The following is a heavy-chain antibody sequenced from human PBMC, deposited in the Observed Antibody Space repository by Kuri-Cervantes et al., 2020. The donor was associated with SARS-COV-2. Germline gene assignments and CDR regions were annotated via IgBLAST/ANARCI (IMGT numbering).Heavy chain of an antibody. CDR1: RFTFNTYR. Sequence: GESLKISCAASRFTFNTYRMNWVRQAPGKGLEWVANIKQDGSEKYYVDSVKGRFTISRDNAKNSLYLQMNSLRAEDTAVYYCARALLGLLVDYWGQGTLVTVSS. CDR2: IKQDGSEK. J-gene: IGHJ4*02. V-gene: IGHV3-7*01. CDR3: ARALLGLLVDY. D-gene: IGHD7-27*01.